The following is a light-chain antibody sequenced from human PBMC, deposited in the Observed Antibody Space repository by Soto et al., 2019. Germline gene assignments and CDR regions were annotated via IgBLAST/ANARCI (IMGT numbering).Light chain of an antibody. Sequence: QSVLTQPPSASGTPGQRVTISCSGSSSNIGSNSVNWFQQLPGTAPKLLIYTNDQWPSGVPDRISGSKSGTSASLAISGLQSGDEAVYYCAAWDDSLNAWVFGGGTKLTVL. V-gene: IGLV1-44*01. CDR3: AAWDDSLNAWV. CDR1: SSNIGSNS. J-gene: IGLJ3*02. CDR2: TND.